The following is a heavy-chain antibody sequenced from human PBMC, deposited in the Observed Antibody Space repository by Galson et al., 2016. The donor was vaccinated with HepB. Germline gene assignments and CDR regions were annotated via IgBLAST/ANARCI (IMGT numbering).Heavy chain of an antibody. CDR1: GFSFSNFA. CDR2: ISESGTVI. J-gene: IGHJ4*02. Sequence: SLRLSCAASGFSFSNFALNWVRQAPGKGLEWVSSISESGTVIFAADSLEGRLTISRDNTRNSLFLQMNSLRAEDTAIYYCARGKREWGFDFWGQGTLVTVSS. V-gene: IGHV3-21*06. D-gene: IGHD3-3*01. CDR3: ARGKREWGFDF.